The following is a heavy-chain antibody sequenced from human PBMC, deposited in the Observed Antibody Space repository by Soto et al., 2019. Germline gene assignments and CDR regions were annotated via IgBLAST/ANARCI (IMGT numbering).Heavy chain of an antibody. V-gene: IGHV4-38-2*02. Sequence: LSLTCAVSGYSISSGYYWGWIRQPPGKGLEWIGSIYHSGSTYYNPSLKSRVTISVDTSKNQFSLKLSSVTAADTAVYYCARDGSGWYGDAFDIWGQGTMVTV. CDR2: IYHSGST. CDR3: ARDGSGWYGDAFDI. CDR1: GYSISSGYY. J-gene: IGHJ3*02. D-gene: IGHD6-19*01.